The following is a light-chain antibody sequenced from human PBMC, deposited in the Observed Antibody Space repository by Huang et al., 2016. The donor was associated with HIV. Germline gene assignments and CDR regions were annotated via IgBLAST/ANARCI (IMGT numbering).Light chain of an antibody. V-gene: IGKV3-20*01. Sequence: EVVLTQSPGILSLSAGERASLSCRASRNLTNSQLAWYQQKVGQPPRLLVFGASTRVSGVPEGVTGGVSGRDFTLTISGLEPDDFATYYCQQYDTFSFGQGTRLE. CDR3: QQYDTFS. CDR1: RNLTNSQ. J-gene: IGKJ2*01. CDR2: GAS.